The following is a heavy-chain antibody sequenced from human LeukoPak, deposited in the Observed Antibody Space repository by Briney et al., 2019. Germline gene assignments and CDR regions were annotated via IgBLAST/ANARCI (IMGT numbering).Heavy chain of an antibody. V-gene: IGHV4-39*02. CDR1: GGSISSSSYY. CDR3: AIESPDSTRTFDY. J-gene: IGHJ4*02. Sequence: SETLSLTCTVSGGSISSSSYYWGWIRQPPGKGLEWIGSIYYSGSTYYNPSLKSRVTISVDTSKNQFSLKLSSVTAADTAVYYCAIESPDSTRTFDYWGQGTLVTVSS. D-gene: IGHD5/OR15-5a*01. CDR2: IYYSGST.